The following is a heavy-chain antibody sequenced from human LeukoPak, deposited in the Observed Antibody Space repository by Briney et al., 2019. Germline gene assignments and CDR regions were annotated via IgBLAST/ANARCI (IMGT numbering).Heavy chain of an antibody. J-gene: IGHJ4*02. CDR3: ARHDGGSYFDY. D-gene: IGHD2-15*01. V-gene: IGHV4-39*01. CDR1: GGSISSSSYY. Sequence: SETLSLTCTVSGGSISSSSYYWGWIRQPPGKGLEWIGSIYYSGSTYYNPSLKSRVTISVDTSKNQFSLKLSSVTAADMAVYYCARHDGGSYFDYWGQGTLVTVSS. CDR2: IYYSGST.